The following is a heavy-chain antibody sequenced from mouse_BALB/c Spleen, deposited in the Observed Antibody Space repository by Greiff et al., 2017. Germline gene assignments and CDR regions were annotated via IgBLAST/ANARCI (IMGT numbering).Heavy chain of an antibody. J-gene: IGHJ3*01. Sequence: VQLQQSGPELEKPGASVKISCKAPGYSLPGYKMNWVKQSNGKSLEWIGNIDPYYGGTSYNQKFTGKATLTVDKSSSTAYMQLKSLTSEDSAVYYCNANYGNFAYWGQGTLVTVSA. CDR2: IDPYYGGT. D-gene: IGHD2-1*01. CDR1: GYSLPGYK. V-gene: IGHV1-39*01. CDR3: NANYGNFAY.